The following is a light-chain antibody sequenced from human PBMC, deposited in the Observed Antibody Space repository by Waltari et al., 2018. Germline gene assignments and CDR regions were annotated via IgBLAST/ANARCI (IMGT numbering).Light chain of an antibody. CDR3: QQRTSWPLT. V-gene: IGKV3-11*01. CDR2: EAS. CDR1: QSITSY. Sequence: EIVLTQSPATLSLSPGERATLSCRASQSITSYLGGYQQKPGQAPRLLIHEASKKASGVPARFRGSGSGTDFTLTISSLEAEDFAVYYCQQRTSWPLTFGGGTRVEVK. J-gene: IGKJ4*01.